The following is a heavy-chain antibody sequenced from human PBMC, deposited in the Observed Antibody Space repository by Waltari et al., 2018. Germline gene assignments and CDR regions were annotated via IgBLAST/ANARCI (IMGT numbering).Heavy chain of an antibody. V-gene: IGHV3-23*03. Sequence: EVQLLEYGGGLVQPGGSLRLSCAASGLTFSSYAMSWVRQAPGKGLEWVSVIYSGGSTYYADSVKGRFTISRDNSKNTLYLQMNSLRAEDTAVYYCAKVVRFLEWSDAFDIWGQGTMVTVSS. J-gene: IGHJ3*02. D-gene: IGHD3-3*01. CDR1: GLTFSSYA. CDR3: AKVVRFLEWSDAFDI. CDR2: IYSGGST.